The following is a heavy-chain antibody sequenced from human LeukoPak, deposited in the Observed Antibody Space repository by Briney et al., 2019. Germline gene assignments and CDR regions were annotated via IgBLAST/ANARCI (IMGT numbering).Heavy chain of an antibody. Sequence: WGSLRLSCAASGFTFSSYAMSWVRQAPGKGLEWVSAISGSGGSTYYADSVKGRFTISRDNSKNTLYLQMNSLRAEDTAVYYCAKDPSTTYYDFWSGTETDYWGQGTLVTVSS. CDR3: AKDPSTTYYDFWSGTETDY. CDR1: GFTFSSYA. D-gene: IGHD3-3*01. J-gene: IGHJ4*02. V-gene: IGHV3-23*01. CDR2: ISGSGGST.